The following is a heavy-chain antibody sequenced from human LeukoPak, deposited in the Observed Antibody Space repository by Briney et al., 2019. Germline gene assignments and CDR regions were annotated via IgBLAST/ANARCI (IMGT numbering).Heavy chain of an antibody. CDR3: ARENDDDSSDYYYLNWFDP. CDR1: GFTFTNYA. Sequence: GGSLRLSCAASGFTFTNYAMSRVRQAAGKGLEWVSGISNSGYNTYYADSVKGRFTISRDNSKNTLYLQMISLRAEDTAIYYCARENDDDSSDYYYLNWFDPWGQGTLVTVSS. J-gene: IGHJ5*02. D-gene: IGHD3-22*01. V-gene: IGHV3-23*01. CDR2: ISNSGYNT.